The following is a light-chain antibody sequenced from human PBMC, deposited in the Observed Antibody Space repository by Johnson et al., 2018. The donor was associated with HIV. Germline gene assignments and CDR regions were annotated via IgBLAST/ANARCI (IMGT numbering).Light chain of an antibody. CDR2: EDN. CDR3: GIWDASLSSLYV. Sequence: QSVLTQPPSVSAAPGQTVNISCSGNVSNIESYFVSWYQQLPGAAPTLLIYEDNKRPSGIPDRCSGSKSGATATLGITGLQTGDEADYYCGIWDASLSSLYVFRTGTTITVL. CDR1: VSNIESYF. V-gene: IGLV1-51*02. J-gene: IGLJ1*01.